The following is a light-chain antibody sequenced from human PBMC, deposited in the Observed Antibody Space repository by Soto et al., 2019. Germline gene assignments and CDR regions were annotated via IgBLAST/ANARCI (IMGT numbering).Light chain of an antibody. CDR1: QSISSW. V-gene: IGKV1-5*01. CDR3: QQYNSYPYS. Sequence: DIQMTQSPSTLSASVGDRVTITCRASQSISSWLAWYQQKPGKAPNVLIYDASNLESGVPSRFSGSGSGTEFALTSSSLQPDDFATYYCQQYNSYPYSYGQGTKLEIK. J-gene: IGKJ2*01. CDR2: DAS.